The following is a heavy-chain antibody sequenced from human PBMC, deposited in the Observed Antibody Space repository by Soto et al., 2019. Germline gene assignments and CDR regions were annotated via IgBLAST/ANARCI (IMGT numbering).Heavy chain of an antibody. V-gene: IGHV4-30-4*01. CDR3: ARGGGGLGESY. CDR2: IYYSGST. D-gene: IGHD3-16*01. Sequence: QVQLQESGPGLVKPSQTLSLTCTVSGGSISSGDYYWSWIRQPPGKGLEWIGYIYYSGSTYYNPSLKSRFTIPVNPPKTQFSLKLGSVPAANRAVFYWARGGGGLGESYWGQGTLVTVSS. J-gene: IGHJ4*02. CDR1: GGSISSGDYY.